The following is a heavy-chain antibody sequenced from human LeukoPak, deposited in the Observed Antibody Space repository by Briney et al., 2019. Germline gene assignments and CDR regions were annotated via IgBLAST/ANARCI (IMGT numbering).Heavy chain of an antibody. CDR2: IKQDGSEK. Sequence: PGGSLRLSCAASGFTFSSYWMTWVRQAPGKGLEWVVNIKQDGSEKYYVDSVRGRFTISRDNAKNSLYLQMNSLRAEDTALYYCAKDIQGGGSSSWHTLDAFDIWGQGTMVTVSS. J-gene: IGHJ3*02. CDR1: GFTFSSYW. CDR3: AKDIQGGGSSSWHTLDAFDI. D-gene: IGHD6-13*01. V-gene: IGHV3-7*03.